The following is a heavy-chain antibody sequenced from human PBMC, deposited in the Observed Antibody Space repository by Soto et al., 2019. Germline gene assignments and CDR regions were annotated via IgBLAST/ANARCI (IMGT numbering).Heavy chain of an antibody. J-gene: IGHJ4*02. V-gene: IGHV4-39*07. CDR2: IYYSGST. CDR3: ARESPSYLDY. Sequence: PSETLSLTCTVSGGSISSSSYYWGWIRQPPGKGLEWIGSIYYSGSTFYNPSLKSRVTMSLDTSKNQFSLKLSSVTAADTAVYYCARESPSYLDYWGQGTLVTVSS. CDR1: GGSISSSSYY.